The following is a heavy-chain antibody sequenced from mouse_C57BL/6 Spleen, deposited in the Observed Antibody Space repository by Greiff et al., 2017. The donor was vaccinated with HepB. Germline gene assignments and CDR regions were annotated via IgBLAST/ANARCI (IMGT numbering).Heavy chain of an antibody. V-gene: IGHV1-54*01. Sequence: QLQQSGAELVRPGTSVKVSCKASGYAFTNYLIEWVKQRPGQGLEWIGVINPGSGGTNYNEKFKGKATLTADKSSSTAYMQLSSLTSEDSAVYFCARRYYGSSVGYFDVWGTGTTVTVSS. CDR1: GYAFTNYL. CDR2: INPGSGGT. J-gene: IGHJ1*03. D-gene: IGHD1-1*01. CDR3: ARRYYGSSVGYFDV.